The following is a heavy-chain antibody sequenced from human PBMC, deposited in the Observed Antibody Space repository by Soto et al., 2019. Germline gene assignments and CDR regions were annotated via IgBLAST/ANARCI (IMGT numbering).Heavy chain of an antibody. CDR3: ARTYYDFWSGFDYFDY. Sequence: EVQLVESGGGLVKPGGSLRLSCAASGFTFSSYTMNWVRQAPGKGLEWVSSMSSSSSYIYYADSVKGRFTISRDNAKNSLYLQMNSLRAEDTAVYYCARTYYDFWSGFDYFDYWGQGTLVTVSS. V-gene: IGHV3-21*01. D-gene: IGHD3-3*01. J-gene: IGHJ4*02. CDR1: GFTFSSYT. CDR2: MSSSSSYI.